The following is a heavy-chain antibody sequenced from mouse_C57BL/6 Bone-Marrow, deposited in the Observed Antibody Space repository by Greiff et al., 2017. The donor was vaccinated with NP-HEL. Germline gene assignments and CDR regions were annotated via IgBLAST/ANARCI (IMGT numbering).Heavy chain of an antibody. Sequence: QVQLQQPGAELVKPGASVKLSCKASGYTFTSYWMHWVKQRPGQGLEWIGMIHPNSGSTNYNEKFKSKATLTVYKSSSTAYMQLSSLTSEDSAVYYCARSFYYYGSRAWFAYWGQGTLVTVSA. CDR1: GYTFTSYW. J-gene: IGHJ3*01. D-gene: IGHD1-1*01. V-gene: IGHV1-64*01. CDR3: ARSFYYYGSRAWFAY. CDR2: IHPNSGST.